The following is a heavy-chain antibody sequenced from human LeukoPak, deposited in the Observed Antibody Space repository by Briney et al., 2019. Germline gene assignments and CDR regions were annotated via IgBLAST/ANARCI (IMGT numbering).Heavy chain of an antibody. CDR3: ARAYSSGWFSGPAFDI. V-gene: IGHV1-18*01. CDR1: GYTFTSYG. CDR2: ISAYNGNT. J-gene: IGHJ3*02. D-gene: IGHD6-19*01. Sequence: ASVKVSCKASGYTFTSYGISWVRQAPGQGLEWMGWISAYNGNTNYAQKLQGRVTMTTDTSTSTAYMELRSLRSDDTAVYYCARAYSSGWFSGPAFDIWGQGTMVTVSS.